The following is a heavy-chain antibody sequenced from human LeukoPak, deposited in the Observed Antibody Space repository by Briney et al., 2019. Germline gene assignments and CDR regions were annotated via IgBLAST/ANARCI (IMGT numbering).Heavy chain of an antibody. CDR3: AKVMGIYYSSLSSGAFDY. D-gene: IGHD1-26*01. CDR1: GFAFSSYA. Sequence: GGSLRLTCAASGFAFSSYAIHWVRQAPGKGLEWVALISYDGSDKYYADSVKGRFTISRDNSKNTLYLQMNSLRAEDTAVYYCAKVMGIYYSSLSSGAFDYWGKGPLVTVS. CDR2: ISYDGSDK. V-gene: IGHV3-30*18. J-gene: IGHJ4*02.